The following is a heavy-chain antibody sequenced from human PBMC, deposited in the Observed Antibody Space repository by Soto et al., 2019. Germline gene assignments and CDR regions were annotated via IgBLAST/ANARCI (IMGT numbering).Heavy chain of an antibody. CDR2: ISYDGSDK. CDR1: GFTFSPYT. CDR3: ARGGGFCGADCYKGGTDY. Sequence: QVQLVESGGGVVQPGRSLRLSCAPSGFTFSPYTMHWVRQTPGKGLEWVAVISYDGSDKYYAGSVRGRFTISRDNSKNTLFLQMNSLRAEDTALYSCARGGGFCGADCYKGGTDYWGQGALVTVSS. D-gene: IGHD2-21*02. V-gene: IGHV3-30-3*01. J-gene: IGHJ4*02.